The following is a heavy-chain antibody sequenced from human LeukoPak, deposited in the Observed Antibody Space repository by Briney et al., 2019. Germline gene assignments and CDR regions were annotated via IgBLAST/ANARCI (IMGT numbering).Heavy chain of an antibody. CDR1: GFTFSSYA. J-gene: IGHJ5*02. D-gene: IGHD6-13*01. CDR2: ISGSGGST. Sequence: GGSLRLSCAASGFTFSSYAMSWVRQAPGKGLEWVSAISGSGGSTYYADSVKGRFTISRDNSKNTLYLQMNSLRAEDTAVYYCAKDVPRIAAAGMRGSFDPWGQGTLVTVSS. V-gene: IGHV3-23*01. CDR3: AKDVPRIAAAGMRGSFDP.